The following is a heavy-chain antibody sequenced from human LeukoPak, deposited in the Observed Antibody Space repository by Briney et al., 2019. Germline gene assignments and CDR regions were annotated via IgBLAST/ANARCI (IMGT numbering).Heavy chain of an antibody. V-gene: IGHV1-46*01. CDR1: GYTFTSYY. CDR2: INPSGGST. Sequence: ASVKVSCKASGYTFTSYYMHWVRQAPGQGLEWMGIINPSGGSTSYAQKFQGRVTMTRDMSTSTVYMELSSLRSEDTAVYYCARAARKVRGVGGHFDYWGQGTLVTVSS. D-gene: IGHD3-10*01. CDR3: ARAARKVRGVGGHFDY. J-gene: IGHJ4*02.